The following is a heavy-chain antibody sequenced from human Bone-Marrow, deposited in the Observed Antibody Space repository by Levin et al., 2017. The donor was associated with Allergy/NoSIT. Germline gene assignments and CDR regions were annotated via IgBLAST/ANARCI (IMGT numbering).Heavy chain of an antibody. CDR3: ARDPLDYGTNSGNY. D-gene: IGHD4-17*01. CDR2: IYHGGRT. CDR1: GGSISSSTW. J-gene: IGHJ4*02. Sequence: SETLSLTCTVSGGSISSSTWWSWVRQSPGKGLEWIGEIYHGGRTNYDPSLKSRVSMSVDKSKSQFSLKLSSVTAADTAVYYCARDPLDYGTNSGNYWGQGTLVTVSS. V-gene: IGHV4-4*02.